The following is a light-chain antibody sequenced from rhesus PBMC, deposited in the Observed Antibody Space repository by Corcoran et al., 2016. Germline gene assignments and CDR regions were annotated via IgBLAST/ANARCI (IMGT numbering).Light chain of an antibody. CDR3: QQYSSSPFT. CDR1: QSISSW. Sequence: DIQMTQSPSSLSASVGDTVTITCRASQSISSWLAWYQQKPGKAPKHLLYKASSLQSGVPSRFSGSGSGTDFTLTSSSLQSEDFATYYCQQYSSSPFTFGPGTKLDIK. CDR2: KAS. V-gene: IGKV1-22*01. J-gene: IGKJ3*01.